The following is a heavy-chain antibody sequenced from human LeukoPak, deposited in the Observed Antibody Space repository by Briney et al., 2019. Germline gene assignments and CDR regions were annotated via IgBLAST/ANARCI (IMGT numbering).Heavy chain of an antibody. J-gene: IGHJ4*02. Sequence: ASVKVSCKAFGYTFTSYYMHWVRQAPGQGLEWMGIINPSGGSTSYAQKFQGRVTMTRDTSTSTVYMELRSLRSDDTAVYYCARRVAGLDYWGQGTLVTVSS. V-gene: IGHV1-46*01. D-gene: IGHD6-19*01. CDR1: GYTFTSYY. CDR3: ARRVAGLDY. CDR2: INPSGGST.